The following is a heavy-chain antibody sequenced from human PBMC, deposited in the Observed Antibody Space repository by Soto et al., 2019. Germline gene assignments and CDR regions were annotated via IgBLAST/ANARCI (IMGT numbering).Heavy chain of an antibody. Sequence: QLQLQESGPRLVKPSETLSLTCFVSGGSISNSDYYWGWIRQPPGKGLEWIGTIYYNGNTFYNPSLKSRITLIVHTPQNPLSRKLSSVTPADTPVYYWGRQLAYPRAFDVWGQGTLGTVSP. CDR1: GGSISNSDYY. D-gene: IGHD3-16*01. J-gene: IGHJ3*01. CDR2: IYYNGNT. CDR3: GRQLAYPRAFDV. V-gene: IGHV4-39*01.